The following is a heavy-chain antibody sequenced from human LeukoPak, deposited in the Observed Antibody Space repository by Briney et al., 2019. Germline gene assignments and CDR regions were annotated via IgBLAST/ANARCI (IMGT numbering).Heavy chain of an antibody. D-gene: IGHD4-11*01. CDR2: ISSSGSTI. CDR1: GFTFSSYS. J-gene: IGHJ4*02. V-gene: IGHV3-48*04. CDR3: ARAGYSNFPFDY. Sequence: PGGSLRLSCAASGFTFSSYSMNWVRQAPGKGLEWVSYISSSGSTIYYADSVKGRFTISRDNAKNSLYLQMNSLRAEDTAAYYCARAGYSNFPFDYWGQGTLVTVSS.